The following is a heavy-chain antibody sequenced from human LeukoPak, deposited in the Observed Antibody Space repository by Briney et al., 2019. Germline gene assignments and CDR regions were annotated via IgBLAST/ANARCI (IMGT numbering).Heavy chain of an antibody. CDR2: IYHSGST. D-gene: IGHD6-19*01. CDR3: ARDYSRLRWLVHWFDP. V-gene: IGHV4-38-2*02. CDR1: GYSISSGYY. Sequence: SETLSLTCTVSGYSISSGYYWGWIRQPPGKGLEWIGSIYHSGSTYYNPSLKSRVTISVDTSKNQFSLKLSSVTAADTAVYYCARDYSRLRWLVHWFDPWGQGTLVTVSS. J-gene: IGHJ5*02.